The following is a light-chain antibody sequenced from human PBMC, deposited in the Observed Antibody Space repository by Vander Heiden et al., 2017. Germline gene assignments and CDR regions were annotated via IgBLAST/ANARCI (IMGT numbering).Light chain of an antibody. Sequence: DIQMTQSPSSLSASVGDRVTITCRASQSISTKLNWYQQKSGKAPQLLMFAASILQSGVPSRFSGSGSGTDFTLTIISLQPEDFATYYCQQSSNFPRTFGQGTKVESK. CDR3: QQSSNFPRT. J-gene: IGKJ1*01. CDR1: QSISTK. V-gene: IGKV1-39*01. CDR2: AAS.